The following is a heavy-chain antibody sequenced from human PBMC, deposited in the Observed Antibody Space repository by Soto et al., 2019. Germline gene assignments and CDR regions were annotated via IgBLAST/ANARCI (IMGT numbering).Heavy chain of an antibody. J-gene: IGHJ4*02. D-gene: IGHD1-7*01. CDR1: GDSISSGGYY. CDR2: VYYSGST. Sequence: QVQLQESGPGLVQPSQTLSLTCTASGDSISSGGYYWSWIRQHPGKGLEWIGCVYYSGSTYYNPSLKSRITISVDTSKNQFSLKLTSVTAADTAVFYCARDRRGSATTVTFDYWGQGTLVTVSS. V-gene: IGHV4-31*02. CDR3: ARDRRGSATTVTFDY.